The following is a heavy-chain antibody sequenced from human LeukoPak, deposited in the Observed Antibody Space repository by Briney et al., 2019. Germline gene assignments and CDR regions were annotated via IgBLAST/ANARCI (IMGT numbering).Heavy chain of an antibody. CDR2: ISSSSSYT. CDR1: GFTFSDYY. D-gene: IGHD3-10*01. CDR3: ALSTGYNDALDI. Sequence: GGSLRLSCAASGFTFSDYYMSWIRQAPGKGLEWVSYISSSSSYTNYADSVKGRFTISRDNAKNSLYLQMNSLRAEDTAVYYCALSTGYNDALDIWGQGTMVTVSS. J-gene: IGHJ3*02. V-gene: IGHV3-11*03.